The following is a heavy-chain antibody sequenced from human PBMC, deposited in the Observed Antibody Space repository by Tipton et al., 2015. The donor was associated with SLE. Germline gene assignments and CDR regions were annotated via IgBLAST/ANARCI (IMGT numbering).Heavy chain of an antibody. V-gene: IGHV4-39*07. CDR3: ARSLPEYQYRVEYFQH. CDR2: LYYRGST. Sequence: TLSLTCTVSGGSITSSSYYWGWIRQPPGKGLEWIGSLYYRGSTFYNPSLESRVTISVDTSKNQFSLKLSSVTAADTAVYYCARSLPEYQYRVEYFQHWGQGTLVTVSS. D-gene: IGHD2-2*01. CDR1: GGSITSSSYY. J-gene: IGHJ1*01.